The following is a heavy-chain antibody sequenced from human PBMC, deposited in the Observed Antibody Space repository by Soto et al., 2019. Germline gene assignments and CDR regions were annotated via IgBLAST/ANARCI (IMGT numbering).Heavy chain of an antibody. V-gene: IGHV4-30-2*01. CDR1: GGSISSGGYS. D-gene: IGHD1-1*01. J-gene: IGHJ5*02. Sequence: PSLPQSPSGALSGGSISSGGYSWSWIRQPPGKGLEWIGYIYHSGSTYYNPSLKSRVTISVDRSKNQFSLKLSSVTAADTAVYYCATFNNWNYRFDPWGQGTLVTVSS. CDR3: ATFNNWNYRFDP. CDR2: IYHSGST.